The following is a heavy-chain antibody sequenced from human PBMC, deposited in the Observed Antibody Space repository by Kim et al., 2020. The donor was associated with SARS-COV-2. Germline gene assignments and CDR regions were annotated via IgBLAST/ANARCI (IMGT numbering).Heavy chain of an antibody. CDR2: ISWNSGSM. CDR3: AKATYGSGSYEDY. J-gene: IGHJ4*02. V-gene: IGHV3-9*01. Sequence: GGSLRLSCAASGFTFGDYAMHWVRQAPGKGLEWVSGISWNSGSMGYADSVKGRFTISRDNAKNSLYLQMNSLSAEDTALYCCAKATYGSGSYEDYWGQGTLVTVSS. CDR1: GFTFGDYA. D-gene: IGHD3-10*01.